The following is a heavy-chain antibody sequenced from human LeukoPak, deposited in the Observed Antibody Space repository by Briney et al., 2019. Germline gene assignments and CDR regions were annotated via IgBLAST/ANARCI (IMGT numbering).Heavy chain of an antibody. CDR2: IYTSGST. CDR1: GGSISSYY. CDR3: ARDGLIAVAGTPSYYYYYYMDV. Sequence: SETLSLTCTVSGGSISSYYWSWIRQPAGKGLEWIGRIYTSGSTNYNPSLKSRVTMSVDTSKNQFSLKLSSVTAADTAVYYCARDGLIAVAGTPSYYYYYYMDVWGKGTTVIVS. J-gene: IGHJ6*03. V-gene: IGHV4-4*07. D-gene: IGHD6-19*01.